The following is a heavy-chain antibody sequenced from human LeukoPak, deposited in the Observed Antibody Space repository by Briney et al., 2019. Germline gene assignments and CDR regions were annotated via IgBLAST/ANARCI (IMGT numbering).Heavy chain of an antibody. CDR3: ARPLLSRYYYGMDV. V-gene: IGHV1-69*13. J-gene: IGHJ6*02. CDR2: IIPIFGTA. D-gene: IGHD2/OR15-2a*01. Sequence: AASVKVSCKASGGTFSSYAISWVRQAPGQGLEWMGGIIPIFGTANYAQKFQGRVTITADESTSTAYMELSSLRSEDTAVYYCARPLLSRYYYGMDVWGQGTTVTVSS. CDR1: GGTFSSYA.